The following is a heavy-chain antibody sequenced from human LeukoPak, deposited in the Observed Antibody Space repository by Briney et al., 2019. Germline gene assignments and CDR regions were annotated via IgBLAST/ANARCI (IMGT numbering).Heavy chain of an antibody. V-gene: IGHV1-2*02. Sequence: GASVKVSCKASGYTFTGYYMHWVRQAPGQGLEWMGWINPNSGGTNYAQKFQGRVTMTRDTSISTAYMGLSRLRSDDTAVYYCARDHCSSTSCYARIDYWGQGTLVTVSS. D-gene: IGHD2-2*01. CDR3: ARDHCSSTSCYARIDY. J-gene: IGHJ4*02. CDR1: GYTFTGYY. CDR2: INPNSGGT.